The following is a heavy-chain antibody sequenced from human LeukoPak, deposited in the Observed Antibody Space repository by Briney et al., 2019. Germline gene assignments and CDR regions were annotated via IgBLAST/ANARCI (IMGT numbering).Heavy chain of an antibody. CDR1: GFTFSSYA. J-gene: IGHJ5*02. D-gene: IGHD6-19*01. CDR2: ISGSGGST. V-gene: IGHV3-23*01. Sequence: GGSLRLSCAASGFTFSSYAMSWVRQTPGKGLEWVSAISGSGGSTYYAVSVKGRFTISRDNSKITLYLQMNSLRDEDTAVYYCAEIIAVAGTGWFDPWGQGTLVTVSS. CDR3: AEIIAVAGTGWFDP.